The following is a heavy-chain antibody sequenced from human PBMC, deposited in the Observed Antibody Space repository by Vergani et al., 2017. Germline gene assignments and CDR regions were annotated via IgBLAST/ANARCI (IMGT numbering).Heavy chain of an antibody. J-gene: IGHJ4*02. Sequence: QVQLVQSGAEVKKPGASVKVSCKASGYTFTSYYMHWVRQAPGQGLEWMGIINPSGGSTSYAQKFQGRVTMTRDTSTSTVYMELSSLRSEDTAVYYCARDVGIVVVPAASDYFDYWGQGTLVTVSS. CDR3: ARDVGIVVVPAASDYFDY. CDR2: INPSGGST. CDR1: GYTFTSYY. V-gene: IGHV1-46*01. D-gene: IGHD2-2*01.